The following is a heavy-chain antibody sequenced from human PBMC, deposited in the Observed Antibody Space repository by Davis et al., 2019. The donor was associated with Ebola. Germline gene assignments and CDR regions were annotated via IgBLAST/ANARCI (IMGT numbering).Heavy chain of an antibody. CDR3: ARLVVVPAAINAFDI. J-gene: IGHJ3*02. D-gene: IGHD2-2*01. Sequence: GESLKISCKGSGYSFTSYWIGWVRQMPGKGLEWMGIIYPGDSDTRYSPSFQGQVTISADKSISTAYLQWSSLKASDTAMYYCARLVVVPAAINAFDIWGQGTMVTVSS. CDR1: GYSFTSYW. V-gene: IGHV5-51*01. CDR2: IYPGDSDT.